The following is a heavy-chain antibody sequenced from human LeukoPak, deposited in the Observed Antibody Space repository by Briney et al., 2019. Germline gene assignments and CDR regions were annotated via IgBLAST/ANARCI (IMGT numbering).Heavy chain of an antibody. CDR2: IKQDGSEK. CDR1: GFTFSSYW. D-gene: IGHD3-3*01. V-gene: IGHV3-7*01. Sequence: RGSLRLSCAASGFTFSSYWMSWVRQAPGKGLEWVANIKQDGSEKYYVDSVKGRFTISRDNAKNSLYLQMNSLRAEDTAVYYCARGPSFYDFWSGYYSFRFDYWGQGTLVTVSS. CDR3: ARGPSFYDFWSGYYSFRFDY. J-gene: IGHJ4*02.